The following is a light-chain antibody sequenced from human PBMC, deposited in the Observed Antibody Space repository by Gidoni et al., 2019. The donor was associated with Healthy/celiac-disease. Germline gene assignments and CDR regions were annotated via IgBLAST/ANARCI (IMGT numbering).Light chain of an antibody. CDR3: KQYNSFPWT. CDR2: DAY. Sequence: DIQMTQSPSTLSASVGDRVTSTCRASQRIGGWLAWYQQKPGKAPKLLISDAYTLENGVPSRFSGSGSGTEFSLTFSDLQPDDFATYYCKQYNSFPWTFGQGTKVEIK. CDR1: QRIGGW. J-gene: IGKJ1*01. V-gene: IGKV1-5*01.